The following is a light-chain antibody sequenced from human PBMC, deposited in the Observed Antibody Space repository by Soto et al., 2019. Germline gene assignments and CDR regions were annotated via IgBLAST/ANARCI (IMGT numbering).Light chain of an antibody. CDR2: GGS. J-gene: IGKJ4*01. CDR3: QHYGNSPT. CDR1: QSVISGN. V-gene: IGKV3-20*01. Sequence: IVLTQSPGTLPLSPGEGATLSCRASQSVISGNLAWYQQRPGQAPRLVIFGGSYRATGIPDRFSGSGSGTDYSLTISRVEPEDFAVYYCQHYGNSPTFGGGTKVEIK.